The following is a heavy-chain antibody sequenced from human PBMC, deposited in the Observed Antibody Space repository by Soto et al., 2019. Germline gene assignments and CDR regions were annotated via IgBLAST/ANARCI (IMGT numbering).Heavy chain of an antibody. CDR2: IFTSGYT. V-gene: IGHV4-4*07. Sequence: SETLSLTCTVSGDSISSYYWNWIRQPAGKGLEWIGRIFTSGYTKYNPSLKSRVTMSVDTSKNQFSLKLSSVTAADTAVYYCARAQGGYYYFDYWGQGTLVTVSS. CDR3: ARAQGGYYYFDY. J-gene: IGHJ4*02. D-gene: IGHD3-22*01. CDR1: GDSISSYY.